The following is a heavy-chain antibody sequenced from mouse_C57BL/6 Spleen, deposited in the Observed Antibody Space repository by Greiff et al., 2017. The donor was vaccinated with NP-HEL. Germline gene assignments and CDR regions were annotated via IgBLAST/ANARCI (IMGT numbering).Heavy chain of an antibody. Sequence: QVQLQQSGAELVRPGASVTLSCKASGYTFTDYEMHWVKQTPVHGLEWIGAIDPETGGTAYNQKFKGRAILTADKSSSTAYLELRSRTSEDSAVYYCTRQRTVGRWYFDVWGTGTTVTVSS. J-gene: IGHJ1*03. CDR2: IDPETGGT. CDR1: GYTFTDYE. V-gene: IGHV1-15*01. D-gene: IGHD1-1*01. CDR3: TRQRTVGRWYFDV.